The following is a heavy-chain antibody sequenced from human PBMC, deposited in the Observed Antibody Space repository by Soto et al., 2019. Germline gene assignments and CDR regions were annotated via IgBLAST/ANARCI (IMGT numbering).Heavy chain of an antibody. CDR2: IHHSGTT. D-gene: IGHD2-2*01. Sequence: SETLSLTCAVSGDSIVSSNWWHWVRQPPGKGLEWIGEIHHSGTTNYNPSLKSRVAISVDRSKNQFSLKLNSVTAADTAVYYCARVRQYCSATSCYLDPWGQGTLVTVSS. CDR1: GDSIVSSNW. J-gene: IGHJ5*02. V-gene: IGHV4-4*02. CDR3: ARVRQYCSATSCYLDP.